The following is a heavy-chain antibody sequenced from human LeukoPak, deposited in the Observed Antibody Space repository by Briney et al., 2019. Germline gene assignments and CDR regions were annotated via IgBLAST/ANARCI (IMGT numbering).Heavy chain of an antibody. D-gene: IGHD5-12*01. J-gene: IGHJ4*02. CDR3: AKGRDGYNSRAFDY. CDR2: ISYDGSNK. Sequence: PGGSLRLSCAASGFTFSSYGMHWVRQAPGKGLEWVAVISYDGSNKYYADSVKGRFTISRDNAKNSLYLQMNSLRAEDTALYYCAKGRDGYNSRAFDYWGQGTLVTVSS. V-gene: IGHV3-30*18. CDR1: GFTFSSYG.